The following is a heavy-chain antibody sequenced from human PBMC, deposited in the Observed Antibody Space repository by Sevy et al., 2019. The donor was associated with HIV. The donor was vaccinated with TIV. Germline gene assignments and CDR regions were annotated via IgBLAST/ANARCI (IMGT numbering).Heavy chain of an antibody. J-gene: IGHJ5*02. D-gene: IGHD6-13*01. V-gene: IGHV1-2*02. CDR3: ARPAAAGGDWFDP. Sequence: AAVKVSCKASGYTFTGYYMHWVRQAPRQGLERRGWINPNSGGTNYAQKFQGRVTMTRDMSISTAYMELSRLRSDDTAVYYRARPAAAGGDWFDPWGQGTLVSVSS. CDR1: GYTFTGYY. CDR2: INPNSGGT.